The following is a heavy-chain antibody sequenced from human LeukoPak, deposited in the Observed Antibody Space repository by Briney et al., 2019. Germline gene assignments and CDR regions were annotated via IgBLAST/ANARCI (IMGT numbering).Heavy chain of an antibody. Sequence: GGSLRLSCAASGFNFNSYTMNWVRQAPGKGLQWVANILASGSPTYYADSVKGRFTISRDNSKNTLYLQMNSLRAEDTALYFCAKKAQYNGNYPLDYWGQGTLVTVSS. V-gene: IGHV3-23*05. D-gene: IGHD1-26*01. CDR3: AKKAQYNGNYPLDY. J-gene: IGHJ4*02. CDR2: ILASGSPT. CDR1: GFNFNSYT.